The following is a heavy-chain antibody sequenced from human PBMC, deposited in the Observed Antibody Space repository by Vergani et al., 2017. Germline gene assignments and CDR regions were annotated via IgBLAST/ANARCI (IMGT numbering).Heavy chain of an antibody. D-gene: IGHD3-16*02. Sequence: QVQLQESGPGLVKPSETLSLICDVSGGSITNGGFSWNWIRQPPGKGPEWIGYIFPSGNSDYNPSLKNRVSISLDKSKNQFSLWVNSVTAADTAVYFCARASLRALVGYYYYMDVWGKGKTVVVSS. CDR1: GGSITNGGFS. V-gene: IGHV4-30-2*01. CDR3: ARASLRALVGYYYYMDV. CDR2: IFPSGNS. J-gene: IGHJ6*03.